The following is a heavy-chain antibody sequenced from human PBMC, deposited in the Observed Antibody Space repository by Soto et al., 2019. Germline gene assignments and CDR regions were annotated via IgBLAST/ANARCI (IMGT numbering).Heavy chain of an antibody. CDR1: GDSVSSNSAA. D-gene: IGHD6-6*01. CDR3: AKTTYSRWSGGMDV. J-gene: IGHJ6*02. Sequence: QVQLQQSGPGLVKPSQILSLTCAISGDSVSSNSAAWNWIRQSPSRGLEWRGRTYYRSKWYNNYTVSVKSRITIDPDTSKNHFSLQLNSGTPEDTAVYYCAKTTYSRWSGGMDVWGQGTTVTVSS. V-gene: IGHV6-1*01. CDR2: TYYRSKWYN.